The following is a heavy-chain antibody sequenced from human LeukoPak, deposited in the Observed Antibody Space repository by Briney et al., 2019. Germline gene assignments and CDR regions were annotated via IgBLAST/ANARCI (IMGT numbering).Heavy chain of an antibody. D-gene: IGHD3-22*01. CDR1: GGSISSYY. CDR2: IYYSGST. J-gene: IGHJ6*02. V-gene: IGHV4-59*01. CDR3: AREYYYDSSGYYGYYYGMDV. Sequence: SETLSLTCTVSGGSISSYYWSWIRQPPGKGLEWIGYIYYSGSTNYNPSLKSRVTTSVDTSKNQFSLKLSSVTAADTAVYYCAREYYYDSSGYYGYYYGMDVWGQGTTVTVSS.